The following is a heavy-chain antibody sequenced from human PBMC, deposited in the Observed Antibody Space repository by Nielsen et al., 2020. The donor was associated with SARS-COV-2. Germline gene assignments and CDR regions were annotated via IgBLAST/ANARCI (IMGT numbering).Heavy chain of an antibody. D-gene: IGHD1/OR15-1a*01. Sequence: SETLSLTCTVSNGSISRYYWSWIRQPPGKGLEWIGYMYYSGSTYYNPSLESRVTISVDRSKSQFSLRLTSVTAADTAVYFCATGNKIFDDAFDVWGQGAVVTVSA. CDR2: MYYSGST. J-gene: IGHJ3*01. V-gene: IGHV4-59*12. CDR3: ATGNKIFDDAFDV. CDR1: NGSISRYY.